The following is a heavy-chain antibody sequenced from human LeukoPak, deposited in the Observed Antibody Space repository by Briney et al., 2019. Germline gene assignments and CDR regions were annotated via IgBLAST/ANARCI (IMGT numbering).Heavy chain of an antibody. CDR3: AKVGSISMVRGVITLDY. CDR1: GFTFNTYA. Sequence: GGSLRLSCAASGFTFNTYAMSWVRQAPGKGLEWVSGISGNGGNTYYADSVKGRFTISRDNSKNTMFLQMNSLRAEDTAVYYCAKVGSISMVRGVITLDYWGQGTLVTVSS. CDR2: ISGNGGNT. D-gene: IGHD3-10*01. V-gene: IGHV3-23*01. J-gene: IGHJ4*02.